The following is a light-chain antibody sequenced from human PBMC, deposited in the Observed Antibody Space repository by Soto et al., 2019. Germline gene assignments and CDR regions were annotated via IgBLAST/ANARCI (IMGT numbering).Light chain of an antibody. CDR2: DAS. J-gene: IGKJ5*01. CDR3: QQYNSYPIT. V-gene: IGKV1-5*01. Sequence: IQMTQSAATLSASVGDRVTITCRASQSISSWLAWYQQKPGKAPKLLIYDASSLESGVPSRFSGSGSGTEFTLTISSLQPDDFATYYCQQYNSYPITFGQGTRLEN. CDR1: QSISSW.